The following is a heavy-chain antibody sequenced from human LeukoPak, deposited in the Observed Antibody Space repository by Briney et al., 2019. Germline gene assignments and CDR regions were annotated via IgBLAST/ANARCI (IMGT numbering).Heavy chain of an antibody. V-gene: IGHV4-30-2*01. D-gene: IGHD3-10*01. CDR3: GREPRGFYCFYY. J-gene: IGHJ4*02. CDR1: RGSLSTGGYS. CDR2: IYHSGST. Sequence: TLCLSCALSRGSLSTGGYSCSWVRHPPGRGLGWIGYIYHSGSTYYNPSPKSRVTISVVTYNKQFSLKLSSVTAADTALYCCGREPRGFYCFYYGGQGNLVTVSS.